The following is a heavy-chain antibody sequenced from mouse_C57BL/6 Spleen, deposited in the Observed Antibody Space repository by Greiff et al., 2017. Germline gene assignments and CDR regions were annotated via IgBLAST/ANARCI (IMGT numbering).Heavy chain of an antibody. J-gene: IGHJ4*01. D-gene: IGHD2-2*01. Sequence: QVQLQQSGAELVRPGTSVKVSCKASGYAFTNYLIEWVKQRPGQGLEWIGVINPGSGGTNYNEKFKGKATLTADKSSSTAYMQLSSLTSEDSAVYFCARSGGYDDAMDYWDQGTSVTVSS. CDR1: GYAFTNYL. CDR3: ARSGGYDDAMDY. V-gene: IGHV1-54*01. CDR2: INPGSGGT.